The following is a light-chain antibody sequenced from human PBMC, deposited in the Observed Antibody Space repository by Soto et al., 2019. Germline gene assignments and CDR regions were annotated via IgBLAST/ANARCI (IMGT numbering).Light chain of an antibody. CDR3: AAWDDSLNVHVV. CDR1: RSNIGSNT. V-gene: IGLV1-44*01. J-gene: IGLJ2*01. Sequence: QSALTQPPSAFGTPGQRVTSSFSGSRSNIGSNTVNWYQQLPGTAPKLLIYSNNQRPSGVPDRFSGSKSGTSASLAISGLQSEDEADYYCAAWDDSLNVHVVFGGGTKVTVL. CDR2: SNN.